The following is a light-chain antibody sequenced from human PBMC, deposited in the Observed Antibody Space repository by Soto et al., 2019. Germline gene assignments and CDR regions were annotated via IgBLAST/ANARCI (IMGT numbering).Light chain of an antibody. CDR1: QSISSW. CDR3: QQYNSYPWT. V-gene: IGKV1-5*01. J-gene: IGKJ1*01. Sequence: DIQMTQSPSPLSASVGDRVTITCRASQSISSWLAWYQQKPGKAPKLLIYDASSLESGVPSRFSGSGSGTEFTLTITSLQPDDFATYYCQQYNSYPWTFGQGTKVDIK. CDR2: DAS.